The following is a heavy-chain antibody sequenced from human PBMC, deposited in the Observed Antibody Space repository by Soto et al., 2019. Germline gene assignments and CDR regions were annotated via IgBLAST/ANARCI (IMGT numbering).Heavy chain of an antibody. D-gene: IGHD2-2*01. J-gene: IGHJ6*02. CDR3: ARDPAGGYCSSTSCYPYYYYGMDV. CDR2: INAGNGNT. CDR1: GYTFTSYA. Sequence: VKVSCKASGYTFTSYAMHWVRQAPGQRLEWMGWINAGNGNTKYSQKFQGRVTITRDTSASTAYMELSSLRSEDTAVYYCARDPAGGYCSSTSCYPYYYYGMDVWGQGTTVTVSS. V-gene: IGHV1-3*01.